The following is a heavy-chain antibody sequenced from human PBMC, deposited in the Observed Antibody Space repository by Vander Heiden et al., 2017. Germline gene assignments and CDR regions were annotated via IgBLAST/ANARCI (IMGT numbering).Heavy chain of an antibody. CDR2: IYYSGTI. D-gene: IGHD3-3*01. J-gene: IGHJ4*02. Sequence: QLQLQESGPGLVKPSETLSLTCTVSGGSISSSTYYWGWIRQPPGKGLEWIGSIYYSGTIYYNPARQSRVTISVDTSKNQFSLSLTSVTVADTAVYYCARLRSMGFWSGIDYWGQGTLVTVSS. CDR1: GGSISSSTYY. V-gene: IGHV4-39*01. CDR3: ARLRSMGFWSGIDY.